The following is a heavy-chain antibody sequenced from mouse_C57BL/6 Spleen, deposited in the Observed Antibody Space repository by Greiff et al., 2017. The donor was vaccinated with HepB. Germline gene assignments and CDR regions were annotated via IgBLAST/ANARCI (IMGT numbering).Heavy chain of an antibody. CDR3: AISDYSNPAWFAY. Sequence: QVQLQQSGAELARPGASVKMSCKASGYTFTSYTMHWVKQRPGQGLEWIGYINPSSGYTKYNQKFKDKATLTADKSSSTAYMQLSSLTSEDSAVYYCAISDYSNPAWFAYWGQGTLVTVSA. J-gene: IGHJ3*01. V-gene: IGHV1-4*01. CDR2: INPSSGYT. CDR1: GYTFTSYT. D-gene: IGHD2-5*01.